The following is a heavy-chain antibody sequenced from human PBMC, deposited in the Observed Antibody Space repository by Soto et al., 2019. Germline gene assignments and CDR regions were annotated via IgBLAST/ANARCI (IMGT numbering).Heavy chain of an antibody. CDR1: GFTVSSNY. J-gene: IGHJ4*02. V-gene: IGHV3-53*01. CDR3: AREYSAQLVGGFDY. D-gene: IGHD1-26*01. CDR2: IYSGGST. Sequence: GGSLRLSCAASGFTVSSNYMSWVRQAPGKGLEWVSVIYSGGSTYYADSVKGRFTISRDNSKNTLYLQMNSLRAEDTAVYYCAREYSAQLVGGFDYWGQGTLVTVSS.